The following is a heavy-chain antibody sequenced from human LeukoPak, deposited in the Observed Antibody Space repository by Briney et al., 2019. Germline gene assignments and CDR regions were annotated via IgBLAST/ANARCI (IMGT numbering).Heavy chain of an antibody. CDR3: ARDPLSDPPGDY. V-gene: IGHV1-69*05. CDR1: GGTFSSYA. CDR2: IIPIFGTA. J-gene: IGHJ4*02. Sequence: SVKVSCKASGGTFSSYAISWVRQAPGQGLEWMGRIIPIFGTANYAQKFQGRVTITTDESTSTAYMELSSLRSEGTAVYYCARDPLSDPPGDYWGQGTLSPSPQ.